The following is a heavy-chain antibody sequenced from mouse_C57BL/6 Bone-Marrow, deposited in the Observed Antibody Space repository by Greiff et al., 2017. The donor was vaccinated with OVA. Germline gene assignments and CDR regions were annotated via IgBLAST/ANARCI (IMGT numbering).Heavy chain of an antibody. CDR3: ARWVVASYYYAMDY. J-gene: IGHJ4*01. CDR1: GYTFTDYN. CDR2: INPNNGGT. Sequence: EVKLVESGPELVKPGASVKIPCKASGYTFTDYNMDWVKQSHGKSLEWIGDINPNNGGTIYNQKFKGKATLTVDKSSSTAYMELRSLTSEDTAVYYCARWVVASYYYAMDYWGQGTSVTVSS. V-gene: IGHV1-18*01. D-gene: IGHD1-1*01.